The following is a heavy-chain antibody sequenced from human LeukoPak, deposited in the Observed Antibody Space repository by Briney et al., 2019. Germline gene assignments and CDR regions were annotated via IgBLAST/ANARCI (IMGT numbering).Heavy chain of an antibody. J-gene: IGHJ4*02. Sequence: GGSLRLSCAASGFTFSSYEMNWVRQAPGKGLEWVSYISSSGSTIYYADSVKGRFTISRDNAKNSLYLEMNSLRAEDTAVYYCAKPHSSGWFGLFRYWGQGTLVTVSS. CDR2: ISSSGSTI. D-gene: IGHD6-19*01. CDR1: GFTFSSYE. CDR3: AKPHSSGWFGLFRY. V-gene: IGHV3-48*03.